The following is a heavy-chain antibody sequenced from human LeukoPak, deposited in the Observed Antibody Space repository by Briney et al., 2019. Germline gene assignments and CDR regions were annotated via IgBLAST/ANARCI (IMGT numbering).Heavy chain of an antibody. D-gene: IGHD6-6*01. CDR2: ISANSGNT. Sequence: ASVKVSCKASGYTFTSNGISWVRQAPGEGLEWMGRISANSGNTIYAQKFQGRVTMTTETSSSTAYMELRSLRSDDTAVYYCATETFEYSSSSYFDYWGQGTLVTVSS. CDR3: ATETFEYSSSSYFDY. CDR1: GYTFTSNG. J-gene: IGHJ4*02. V-gene: IGHV1-18*01.